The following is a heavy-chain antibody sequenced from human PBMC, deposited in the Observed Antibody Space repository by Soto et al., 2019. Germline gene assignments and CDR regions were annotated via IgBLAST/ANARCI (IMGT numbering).Heavy chain of an antibody. Sequence: XSVKVCCKPSGYTFITSGIIWVRQAPGQGLEWVGWIRPDNGNRKSAQRLQGRVTLTTDTSASTAYMELRSLTSDDTAMYYCARDTESNRYNDWGQGTLVTV. CDR1: GYTFITSG. D-gene: IGHD1-20*01. CDR3: ARDTESNRYND. J-gene: IGHJ1*01. V-gene: IGHV1-18*01. CDR2: IRPDNGNR.